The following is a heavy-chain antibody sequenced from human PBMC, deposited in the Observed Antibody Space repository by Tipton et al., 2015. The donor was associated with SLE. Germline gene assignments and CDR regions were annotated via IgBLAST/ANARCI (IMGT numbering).Heavy chain of an antibody. D-gene: IGHD3-10*02. CDR1: GFVFTTYG. V-gene: IGHV3-48*02. CDR3: ARVYFRDYVLDY. CDR2: ISPSGSTI. Sequence: SLRLSCAASGFVFTTYGLTWVRQGPGKGLEWVSFISPSGSTIHYADSVKGRFTVSRDNGKNSLYLQMNGLRDEDTAVYYCARVYFRDYVLDYWGQGTQATVSS. J-gene: IGHJ4*02.